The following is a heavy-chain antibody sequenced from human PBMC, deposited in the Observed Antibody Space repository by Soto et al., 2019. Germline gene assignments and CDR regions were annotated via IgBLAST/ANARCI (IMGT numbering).Heavy chain of an antibody. Sequence: SETLSLTCTVSGGSISRGGYYWSWIRQHPGKGLEGIGYIYYSGSTYYNPSLKSRVTISVDTSKNQFSLKLSSVTAADTAVYYCARSLSYSSSPFDYWGQGTLVTVSS. CDR1: GGSISRGGYY. J-gene: IGHJ4*02. V-gene: IGHV4-31*03. D-gene: IGHD6-6*01. CDR2: IYYSGST. CDR3: ARSLSYSSSPFDY.